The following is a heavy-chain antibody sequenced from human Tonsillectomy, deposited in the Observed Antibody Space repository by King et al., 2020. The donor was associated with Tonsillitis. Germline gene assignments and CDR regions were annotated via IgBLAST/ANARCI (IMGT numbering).Heavy chain of an antibody. CDR1: RGSISSYY. V-gene: IGHV4-59*01. CDR3: AREDRSGYLDY. CDR2: IYHTGST. J-gene: IGHJ4*02. Sequence: VQLQESGPGLVKPSETLSLTCTGSRGSISSYYWSWIRHPPGEGLELIGYIYHTGSTSYNPSLTSRVTIPIDTPKHQFSLKLSSVTAADTAMYFCAREDRSGYLDYWGQGILVTVSS. D-gene: IGHD3-22*01.